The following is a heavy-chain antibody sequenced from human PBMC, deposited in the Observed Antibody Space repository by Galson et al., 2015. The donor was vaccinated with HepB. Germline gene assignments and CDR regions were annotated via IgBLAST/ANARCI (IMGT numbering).Heavy chain of an antibody. CDR3: ARFGGSYYDSSGYYQHAFDI. D-gene: IGHD3-22*01. V-gene: IGHV3-21*01. Sequence: SLRLSCAASGFTFSSYSMNWVRQAPGKGLEWVSSISSSSSYIYYADSVKGRFTISRDNAKNSLYLQMNSLRAEDTAVYYCARFGGSYYDSSGYYQHAFDIWGQGTMVTVAS. J-gene: IGHJ3*02. CDR2: ISSSSSYI. CDR1: GFTFSSYS.